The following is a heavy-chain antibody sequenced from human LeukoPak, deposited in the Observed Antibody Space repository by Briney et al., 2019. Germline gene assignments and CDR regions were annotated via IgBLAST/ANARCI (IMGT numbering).Heavy chain of an antibody. CDR2: NYYSGST. J-gene: IGHJ3*02. CDR1: GGSISSGDYY. Sequence: KPSQTLSLTCTVSGGSISSGDYYWSWIRRPPGKVLEWVGYNYYSGSTYYNPSLKSRVTISVDTSKNQFSLKLSSVTAADTAVYYCASRVGYCSSTSCPRLNAFDIWGQGTMVTVSS. D-gene: IGHD2-2*01. CDR3: ASRVGYCSSTSCPRLNAFDI. V-gene: IGHV4-30-4*08.